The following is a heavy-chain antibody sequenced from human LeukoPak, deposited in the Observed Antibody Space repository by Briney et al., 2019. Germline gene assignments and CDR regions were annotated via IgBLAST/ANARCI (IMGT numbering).Heavy chain of an antibody. CDR1: GFTFSSYE. V-gene: IGHV3-48*03. Sequence: PGGSLRLSCAASGFTFSSYEMNWVRQAPGKGLEWVSYISSSGSTIYYADSVKGRFTTSRDNAKNSLYLQMNSLRAEDTAVYYCARGRYYDILTDDYISYYMDVWGQGTTVTISS. J-gene: IGHJ6*03. CDR2: ISSSGSTI. CDR3: ARGRYYDILTDDYISYYMDV. D-gene: IGHD3-9*01.